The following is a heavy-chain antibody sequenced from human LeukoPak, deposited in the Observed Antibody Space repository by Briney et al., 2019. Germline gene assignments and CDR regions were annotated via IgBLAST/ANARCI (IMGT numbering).Heavy chain of an antibody. J-gene: IGHJ6*02. CDR1: GFTFSSYA. Sequence: GGSLRLSCAASGFTFSSYAMSWVRQAPGKGLEWVSAISGSGGSTYYADSVKGRFTISRDNSKNTLYLQMNSLRAEDTAVYYCAKRNFGGVVVTATYYYGMDVWGQGTTVTVSS. CDR2: ISGSGGST. D-gene: IGHD2-21*02. CDR3: AKRNFGGVVVTATYYYGMDV. V-gene: IGHV3-23*01.